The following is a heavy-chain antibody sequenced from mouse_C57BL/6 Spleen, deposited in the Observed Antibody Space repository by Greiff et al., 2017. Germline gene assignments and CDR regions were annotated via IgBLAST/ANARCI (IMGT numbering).Heavy chain of an antibody. J-gene: IGHJ2*01. CDR3: AREILRYPYDFDY. Sequence: QVQLQQSGPELVKPGASVKISCKASGYAFSSSWMNWVKQRPGQGLEWIGRIYPGDGDTNYNGKFKGKATLTADKSSSTAYMQLSSLTSEDSAVYVCAREILRYPYDFDYWGQGTTLTVSS. CDR1: GYAFSSSW. D-gene: IGHD1-1*01. V-gene: IGHV1-82*01. CDR2: IYPGDGDT.